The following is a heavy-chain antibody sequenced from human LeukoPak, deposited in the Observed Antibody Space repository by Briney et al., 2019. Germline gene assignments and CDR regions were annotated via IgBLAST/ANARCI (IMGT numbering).Heavy chain of an antibody. CDR3: ARPREVVITSVGAFDI. CDR2: IDPGDSDT. J-gene: IGHJ3*02. D-gene: IGHD3-22*01. V-gene: IGHV5-51*01. CDR1: GYSFTSYW. Sequence: GESLKISCKGSGYSFTSYWIGWVRQMPGKGLEWMGSIDPGDSDTRYSPSLQGQVTISADKSISTAYLQWSSLKASDTAMYYCARPREVVITSVGAFDIWGQGTMVTVSS.